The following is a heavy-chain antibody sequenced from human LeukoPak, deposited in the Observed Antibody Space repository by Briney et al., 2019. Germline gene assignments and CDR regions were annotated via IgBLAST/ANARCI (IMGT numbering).Heavy chain of an antibody. V-gene: IGHV3-53*05. CDR1: GFTVSSNY. CDR2: IYSGGST. CDR3: ARDGSGSPDY. D-gene: IGHD3-10*01. Sequence: PGRSLRLSCAASGFTVSSNYMSWVRQAPGKGLEWVSVIYSGGSTYYADSVKGRFTISRDNSKNTLYLQMGSLRAEDMAVYYCARDGSGSPDYWGQGTLVTVSS. J-gene: IGHJ4*02.